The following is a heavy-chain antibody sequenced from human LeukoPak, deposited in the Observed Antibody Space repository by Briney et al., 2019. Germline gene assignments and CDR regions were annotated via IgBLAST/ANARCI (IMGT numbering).Heavy chain of an antibody. CDR1: GASISGWY. J-gene: IGHJ4*02. V-gene: IGHV4-59*01. Sequence: SETLSLTCTVSGASISGWYWSWIRQPPGKGLEWIGYVYGSGYTNYNPSLKSRVTMSIDTSKNHFSLKLTSVAAADTATYYCARETSLAGFASGLGFNYWGQGILVTVSS. CDR2: VYGSGYT. CDR3: ARETSLAGFASGLGFNY. D-gene: IGHD6-19*01.